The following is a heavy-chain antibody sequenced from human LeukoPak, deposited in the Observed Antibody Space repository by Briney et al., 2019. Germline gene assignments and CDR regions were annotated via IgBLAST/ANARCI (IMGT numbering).Heavy chain of an antibody. CDR1: GFTFSSYS. CDR3: AKDLNYYDSSGADY. V-gene: IGHV3-21*01. CDR2: ISSSSSYI. Sequence: GGSLRLSCAASGFTFSSYSMNWVRQAPGKGLEWVSSISSSSSYIYYADSVKGRFTISRDNAKNSLYLQMSSLRAEDTAVYYCAKDLNYYDSSGADYWGQGTLVTVSS. J-gene: IGHJ4*02. D-gene: IGHD3-22*01.